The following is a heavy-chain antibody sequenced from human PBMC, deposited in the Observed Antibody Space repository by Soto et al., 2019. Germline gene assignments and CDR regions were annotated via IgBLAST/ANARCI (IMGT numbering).Heavy chain of an antibody. CDR3: AKQIPKSGTTFGY. D-gene: IGHD1-1*01. CDR1: GFTFSNFA. J-gene: IGHJ4*02. V-gene: IGHV3-23*01. Sequence: QLLESGGGFVQPGGSLRLSCVASGFTFSNFAMAWVRQAPGEGLEWVSAISGSGDDTFYADSMKGRFTISRDNSKDTLYLQINSLRAEDTAVYYCAKQIPKSGTTFGYWGQGTLVTVAS. CDR2: ISGSGDDT.